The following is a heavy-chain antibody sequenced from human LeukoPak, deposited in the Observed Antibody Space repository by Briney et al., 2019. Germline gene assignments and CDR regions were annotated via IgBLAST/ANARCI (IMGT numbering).Heavy chain of an antibody. V-gene: IGHV4-34*01. D-gene: IGHD5-12*01. CDR3: ARDMSGYSGYDCFDP. Sequence: SEALSLTCAVYGGSFSGYYWSWIRQPPGKGLEWIGEINHSGSTNYNPSLKSRVTISVDTSKNQFSLKLSSVTAADTAVYYCARDMSGYSGYDCFDPRGQGTLVTVSS. CDR2: INHSGST. CDR1: GGSFSGYY. J-gene: IGHJ5*02.